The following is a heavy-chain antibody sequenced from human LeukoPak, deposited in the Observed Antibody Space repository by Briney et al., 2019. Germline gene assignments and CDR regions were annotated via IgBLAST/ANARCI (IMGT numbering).Heavy chain of an antibody. V-gene: IGHV1-8*01. D-gene: IGHD6-19*01. CDR2: MNPNSGNT. CDR1: GYTFTSYD. CDR3: TRAWYSGAWYGMDV. Sequence: ASVKVSCKASGYTFTSYDINWVRQATGQGLEWMGWMNPNSGNTGYAQKFQGRVTMTRNTSISTAYMELSSLRAEDTAMYYCTRAWYSGAWYGMDVWGQGTTVTVSS. J-gene: IGHJ6*02.